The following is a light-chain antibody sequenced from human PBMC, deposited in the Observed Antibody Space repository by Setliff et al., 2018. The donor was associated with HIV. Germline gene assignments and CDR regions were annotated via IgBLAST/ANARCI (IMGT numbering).Light chain of an antibody. J-gene: IGLJ1*01. CDR2: EVS. CDR1: SSDVGNFNY. Sequence: QSALTQPPSASGSPGQSVTISCTGTSSDVGNFNYVSWYQQHPGKAPKLMIYEVSKRPSGVPDRFSGSKSGNTASLTVSGLQPEDDADYYCCSNTGSSTYVFGTGTKVTVL. V-gene: IGLV2-8*01. CDR3: CSNTGSSTYV.